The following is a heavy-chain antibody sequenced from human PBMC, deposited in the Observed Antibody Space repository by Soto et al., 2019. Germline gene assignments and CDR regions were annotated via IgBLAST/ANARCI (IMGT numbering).Heavy chain of an antibody. V-gene: IGHV1-69*13. CDR3: AREGCGYNF. J-gene: IGHJ4*02. CDR2: IVPVFGRP. CDR1: GGSFSNFG. D-gene: IGHD5-12*01. Sequence: SVEVSCKASGGSFSNFGSSWVRQAPGQGFEWMGGIVPVFGRPNYAQRFRGRLTITADESTSTGYMELISLRSDDTAVYYCAREGCGYNFWGQGTQVTVSS.